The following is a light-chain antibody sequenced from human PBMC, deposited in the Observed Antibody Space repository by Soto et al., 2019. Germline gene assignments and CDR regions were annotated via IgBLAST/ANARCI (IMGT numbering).Light chain of an antibody. CDR3: QQRSNWPIT. J-gene: IGKJ5*01. CDR1: LGVARY. Sequence: IQLTQSPSALSASVGDRVTITCRASLGVARYLAWYQQKPGTAPKLLIYAASTLQSGVPSRFSGSGSGTDFTLTISSLQPEDFAVYYCQQRSNWPITFGQGTRLEIK. V-gene: IGKV1-9*01. CDR2: AAS.